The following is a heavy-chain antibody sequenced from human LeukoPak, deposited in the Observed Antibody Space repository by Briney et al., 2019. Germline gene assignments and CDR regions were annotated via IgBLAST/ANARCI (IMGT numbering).Heavy chain of an antibody. CDR3: ARALIIWGASLLGAFDI. J-gene: IGHJ3*02. Sequence: GGSLRLSCAASGFTFSSYWMTWVRQAPGKGLEWVSSISSSSSYIYYADSVKGRFTISRDNAKNSLYLQMNSLRAEDTAVYYCARALIIWGASLLGAFDIWGQGTMVTVSS. V-gene: IGHV3-21*01. D-gene: IGHD3-16*01. CDR2: ISSSSSYI. CDR1: GFTFSSYW.